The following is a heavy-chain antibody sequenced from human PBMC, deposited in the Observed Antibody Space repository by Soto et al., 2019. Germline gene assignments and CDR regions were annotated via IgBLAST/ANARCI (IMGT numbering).Heavy chain of an antibody. CDR1: GIDFGNYA. CDR2: SSTSGRST. CDR3: AKDGNWLDVFLDL. D-gene: IGHD6-19*01. J-gene: IGHJ4*02. Sequence: GGSLRLSCVVSGIDFGNYAMTWFRQAPGKGLEWVAISSTSGRSTYHADSVRGRFTISRDNSKNTLYLHMTNLRAEDAAVYYCAKDGNWLDVFLDLWGQGTPVTVSS. V-gene: IGHV3-23*01.